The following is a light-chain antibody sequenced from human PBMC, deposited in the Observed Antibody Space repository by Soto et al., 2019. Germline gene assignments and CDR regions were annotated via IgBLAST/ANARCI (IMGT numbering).Light chain of an antibody. CDR3: QQYNRYWT. CDR1: QSISSW. J-gene: IGKJ1*01. CDR2: KAS. Sequence: DIPMTQSPSTLSASVGDRVTITCRASQSISSWLAWYQQKPGKAPKLLIYKASSLESGVPSRFSGSGSGTEFALTISSLQPDDFATYYCQQYNRYWTFGQGTKVEIK. V-gene: IGKV1-5*03.